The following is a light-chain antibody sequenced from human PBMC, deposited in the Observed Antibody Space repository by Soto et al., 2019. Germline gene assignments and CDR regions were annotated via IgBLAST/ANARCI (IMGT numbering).Light chain of an antibody. J-gene: IGKJ5*01. CDR1: QSVSSY. CDR3: QQRVNWPPIT. V-gene: IGKV3-11*01. Sequence: EIVLTQSPATLSLSPGEQATLSCRASQSVSSYLVWYQQKPGQATRLLIYDASNRATGIPDRFSGSGSGTDFTLTITSLEPEDFAVYYCQQRVNWPPITFGQGTRLEIK. CDR2: DAS.